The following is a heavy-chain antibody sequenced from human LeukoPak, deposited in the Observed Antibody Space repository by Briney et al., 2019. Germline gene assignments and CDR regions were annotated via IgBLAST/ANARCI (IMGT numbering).Heavy chain of an antibody. CDR1: GFTFSTYA. Sequence: GGSLRLSCAASGFTFSTYAMSWVRQAPGKGLEWVSSISGSGGSTYNADSVKGRFTISRDNSKNTLYLQMNSLSAEDTAVYYCAKDLVDTSGYYYVGYFQHWGQGTLVTVSS. V-gene: IGHV3-23*01. CDR2: ISGSGGST. CDR3: AKDLVDTSGYYYVGYFQH. J-gene: IGHJ1*01. D-gene: IGHD3-22*01.